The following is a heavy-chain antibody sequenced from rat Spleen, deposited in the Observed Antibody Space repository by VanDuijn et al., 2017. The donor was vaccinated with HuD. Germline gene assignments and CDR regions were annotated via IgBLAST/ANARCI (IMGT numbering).Heavy chain of an antibody. Sequence: EVQLVESGGDLVQPGRSLKLSCAASGFTFSDYNMAWVRQAPKKGLEWVATIIYDSSRAYYRDSVKGRFTISRENTKSTLYLQMDSLRSEDTATYYCATRDGGYPHWGQGVMVTVSS. CDR2: IIYDSSRA. D-gene: IGHD1-11*01. CDR1: GFTFSDYN. V-gene: IGHV5S10*01. J-gene: IGHJ2*01. CDR3: ATRDGGYPH.